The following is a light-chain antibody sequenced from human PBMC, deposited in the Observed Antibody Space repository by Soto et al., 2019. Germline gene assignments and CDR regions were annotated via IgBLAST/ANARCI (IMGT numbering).Light chain of an antibody. CDR3: LSFDGSLSVV. V-gene: IGLV1-40*01. CDR1: SSNIGAGYD. CDR2: GNT. J-gene: IGLJ2*01. Sequence: QSVLTQPPSVSGAPGQRVTISCTGSSSNIGAGYDVHWYQQLPGRAPKLLIYGNTNRPSGVPDRFSGSKSGTSASLAITGLQAEDEADYYCLSFDGSLSVVFGGGTKLTVL.